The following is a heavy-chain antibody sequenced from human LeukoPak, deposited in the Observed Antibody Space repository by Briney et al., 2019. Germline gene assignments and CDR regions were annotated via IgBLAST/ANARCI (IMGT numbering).Heavy chain of an antibody. Sequence: ASVTVSCKASGYIFIGNYIHWVRQAPGQGLEWMGWINPNSGGTNYAQKFQGRVTMTRDTSISTAYLEVNSLRSDDTAVYYCARDGDTLIRGVTNLWGQGTLVTVSS. V-gene: IGHV1-2*02. D-gene: IGHD3-10*01. J-gene: IGHJ4*02. CDR2: INPNSGGT. CDR3: ARDGDTLIRGVTNL. CDR1: GYIFIGNY.